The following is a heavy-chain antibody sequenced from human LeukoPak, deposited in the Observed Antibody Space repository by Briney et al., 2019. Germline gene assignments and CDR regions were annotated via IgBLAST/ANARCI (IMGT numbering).Heavy chain of an antibody. J-gene: IGHJ4*02. V-gene: IGHV1-2*02. CDR1: GYTFTGYY. CDR2: INPNSGGT. CDR3: ASTRTMITFGGVTFDY. Sequence: ASVKVSCKASGYTFTGYYMHWVRQAPGQGLEWMGWINPNSGGTNYAQKFQGRVTMTRDTSISTAYMELSRLRSDDTAVYYCASTRTMITFGGVTFDYWGQGTLVTVSS. D-gene: IGHD3-16*01.